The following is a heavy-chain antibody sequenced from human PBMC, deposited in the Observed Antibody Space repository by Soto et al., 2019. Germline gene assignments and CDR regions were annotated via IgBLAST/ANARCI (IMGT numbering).Heavy chain of an antibody. CDR3: ARVLGSGSYYASFDY. J-gene: IGHJ4*02. CDR2: IYYSGST. V-gene: IGHV4-31*03. CDR1: GGSISSGGYY. D-gene: IGHD3-10*01. Sequence: TLSLTCTVSGGSISSGGYYWSWIRQHPGKGLEWIGYIYYSGSTYYNPSLKSRVTISVDTSKNQFSLKLSSVTAADTAVYYCARVLGSGSYYASFDYWGQGTLVTVSS.